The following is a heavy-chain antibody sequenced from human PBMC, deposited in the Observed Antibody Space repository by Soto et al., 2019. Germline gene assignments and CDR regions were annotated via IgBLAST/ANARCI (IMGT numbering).Heavy chain of an antibody. J-gene: IGHJ4*02. CDR1: GYTFTSYA. Sequence: ASVKVSCKASGYTFTSYAMHWVRQAPGQRLEWMGWINAGNGNTKYSQKFQVRVTITRDTSASTAYMELSSLRSEDTAVYYCASSSGGYDRSEFDYWGQGTLVTVSS. CDR3: ASSSGGYDRSEFDY. CDR2: INAGNGNT. D-gene: IGHD5-12*01. V-gene: IGHV1-3*01.